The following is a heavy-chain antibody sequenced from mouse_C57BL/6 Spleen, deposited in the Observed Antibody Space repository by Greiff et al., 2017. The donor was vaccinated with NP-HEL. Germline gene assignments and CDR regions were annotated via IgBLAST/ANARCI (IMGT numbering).Heavy chain of an antibody. D-gene: IGHD3-1*01. CDR2: SRNKANDYTT. CDR3: ARANGLYYYAMDY. J-gene: IGHJ4*01. CDR1: GFTFSDFY. Sequence: VQLVESGGGLVQSGRSLRLSCATSGFTFSDFYMEWVRQAPGKGLEWIAASRNKANDYTTEYSASVKGRFIVSRDTSQSILYLQMNALRAEDTAIYYCARANGLYYYAMDYWGQGTSVTVSS. V-gene: IGHV7-1*01.